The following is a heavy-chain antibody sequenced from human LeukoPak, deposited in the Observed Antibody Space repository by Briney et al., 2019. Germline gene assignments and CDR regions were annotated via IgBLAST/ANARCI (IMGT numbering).Heavy chain of an antibody. Sequence: QPGRSLRLSCAASGFTFDDYAMHWVRQAPGKGLEWVAGISWNSGSIGYADSVKGRFTISRDNAKNSLYLQMNSLRAEDTALYYCARRIAVAGTWYFDYWGQGTLVTVSS. J-gene: IGHJ4*02. D-gene: IGHD6-19*01. CDR2: ISWNSGSI. CDR3: ARRIAVAGTWYFDY. CDR1: GFTFDDYA. V-gene: IGHV3-9*01.